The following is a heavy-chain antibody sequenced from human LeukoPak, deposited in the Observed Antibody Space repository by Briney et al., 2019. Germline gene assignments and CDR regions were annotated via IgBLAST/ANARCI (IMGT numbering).Heavy chain of an antibody. CDR2: INPNSGGA. Sequence: ASVKVSCKASGYTFTGYYMHWVRQAPGQGLEWMGWINPNSGGANYAQKFQGRVTMTRDTSISTAYMELSRLRSDDTAVYYCARAGDTAMVVDVWGQGTAVTVSS. CDR3: ARAGDTAMVVDV. V-gene: IGHV1-2*02. CDR1: GYTFTGYY. J-gene: IGHJ6*02. D-gene: IGHD5-18*01.